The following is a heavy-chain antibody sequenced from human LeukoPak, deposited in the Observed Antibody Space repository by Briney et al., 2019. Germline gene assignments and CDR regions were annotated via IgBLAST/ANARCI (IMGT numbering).Heavy chain of an antibody. CDR1: GGSFSSYY. CDR2: INHSGGT. J-gene: IGHJ5*02. Sequence: SETLSLTCAVYGGSFSSYYWGWIRQPPGKGLEWIGEINHSGGTNYNPSLKSRVTISVDTFKNQFSLKLSSVTAADTAVYYCARHGYCSGGSCYSGWFDPWGQGTLVTVSS. V-gene: IGHV4-34*01. CDR3: ARHGYCSGGSCYSGWFDP. D-gene: IGHD2-15*01.